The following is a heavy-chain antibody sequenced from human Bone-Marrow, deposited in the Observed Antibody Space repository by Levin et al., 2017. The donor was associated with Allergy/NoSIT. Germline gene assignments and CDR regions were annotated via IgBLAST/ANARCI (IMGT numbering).Heavy chain of an antibody. J-gene: IGHJ4*02. Sequence: GGSLRLSCAASGFTFPTSWMSWVRQAPGKGLEWVATFNQDGSEKYYGDSVRGRFTVSRDNAKNSLYLQMNSLTAEDTAVYYCARNTYGSRTADYWGQGTLVTVSS. V-gene: IGHV3-7*01. CDR3: ARNTYGSRTADY. D-gene: IGHD3-10*01. CDR2: FNQDGSEK. CDR1: GFTFPTSW.